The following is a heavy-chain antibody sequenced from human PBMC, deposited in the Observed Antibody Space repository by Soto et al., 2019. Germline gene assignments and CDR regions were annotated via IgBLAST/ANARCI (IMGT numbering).Heavy chain of an antibody. V-gene: IGHV4-34*01. CDR3: ARGGYSGRLYYFDY. CDR2: INHSGST. J-gene: IGHJ4*02. Sequence: PSETLSLTCAVYGGSFSGYYWSWIRQPPGKGLEWIGEINHSGSTNYNPSLKSRVTMSVDTSKNQVSLKLSSVTAADTAVYYCARGGYSGRLYYFDYWGLGTLVTVSS. D-gene: IGHD2-15*01. CDR1: GGSFSGYY.